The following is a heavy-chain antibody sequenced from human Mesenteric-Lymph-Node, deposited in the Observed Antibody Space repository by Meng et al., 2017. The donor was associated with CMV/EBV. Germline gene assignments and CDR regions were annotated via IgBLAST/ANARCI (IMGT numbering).Heavy chain of an antibody. Sequence: RLSCAASGLTVSSYAMSWVRQAPGKGLEWVSAISGSGGSTYYADSVKGRFTISRDNSKNTLYLQMNSLRADDTAVYYCAKSGGPFDYWGQGTLVTVSS. CDR2: ISGSGGST. V-gene: IGHV3-23*01. J-gene: IGHJ4*02. D-gene: IGHD1-14*01. CDR1: GLTVSSYA. CDR3: AKSGGPFDY.